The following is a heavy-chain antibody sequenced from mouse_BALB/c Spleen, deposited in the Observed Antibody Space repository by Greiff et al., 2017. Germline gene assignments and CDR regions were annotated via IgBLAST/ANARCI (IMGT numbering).Heavy chain of an antibody. V-gene: IGHV5-9*03. CDR3: ARLEFAY. CDR2: ISSGGGNT. Sequence: DVKLVESGGGLVQPGESLKLSCESNEYEFPSHDMSWVRQTPEKRLEWVATISSGGGNTYYPDSVKGRFTISRDNAKNNLYLQMSSLRSEDTALYYCARLEFAYWGQGTLVTVSA. J-gene: IGHJ3*01. CDR1: EYEFPSHD.